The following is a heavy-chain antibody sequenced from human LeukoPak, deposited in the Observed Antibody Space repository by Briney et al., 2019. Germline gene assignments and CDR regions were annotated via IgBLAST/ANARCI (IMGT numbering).Heavy chain of an antibody. V-gene: IGHV1-18*01. D-gene: IGHD3-22*01. J-gene: IGHJ4*02. Sequence: GASVKVSCKASGYTFTSYGISWVRQAPGQGLEWMGWISAYNGNTDYAQKLQGRVTMTTDTSTSTAYMELRSLRSDDTAVYYCAREYYYDSSGYYYRPYYFDYWGQGTLVTVSS. CDR3: AREYYYDSSGYYYRPYYFDY. CDR1: GYTFTSYG. CDR2: ISAYNGNT.